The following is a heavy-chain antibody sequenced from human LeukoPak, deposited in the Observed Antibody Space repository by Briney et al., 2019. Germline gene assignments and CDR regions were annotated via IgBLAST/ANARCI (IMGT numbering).Heavy chain of an antibody. CDR3: ARRLLHYYYMSV. J-gene: IGHJ6*03. D-gene: IGHD2-21*01. CDR1: GGSISSSINY. CDR2: IYYSGSA. Sequence: SETLSLTCTVSGGSISSSINYWAWIRQTPGKGLEWIGSIYYSGSAYYKPSLKSRATISLDTSKNQFSLKLSSVTAADTAVYYCARRLLHYYYMSVWGKGTTVTVSS. V-gene: IGHV4-39*01.